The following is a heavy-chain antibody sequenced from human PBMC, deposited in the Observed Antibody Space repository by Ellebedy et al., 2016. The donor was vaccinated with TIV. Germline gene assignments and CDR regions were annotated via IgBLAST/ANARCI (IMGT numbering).Heavy chain of an antibody. J-gene: IGHJ4*02. D-gene: IGHD2-8*02. V-gene: IGHV3-7*01. CDR3: RSGAAD. CDR2: IKQDGSEK. CDR1: GFTFSNYW. Sequence: GGSLRLSCEASGFTFSNYWMTWVRQAPGKGLEWVANIKQDGSEKYYVDSVKGRFSISRDNAKNSLYLQMNSLRAEDTAVYYCRSGAADWGQGTLVTVSS.